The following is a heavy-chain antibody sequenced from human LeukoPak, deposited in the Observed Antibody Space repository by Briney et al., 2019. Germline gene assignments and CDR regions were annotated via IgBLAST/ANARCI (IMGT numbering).Heavy chain of an antibody. D-gene: IGHD5-12*01. CDR1: GYTFTSYG. J-gene: IGHJ4*02. Sequence: ASVKVSCKASGYTFTSYGISWVRQAPGQGLEWMGWISAYNGNTNYAQKFQGRVTMTRDTSISTAYMELSRLRSDDTAVYYCARDLRSESGYDSGFDYWGQGTLVTVSS. V-gene: IGHV1-18*01. CDR2: ISAYNGNT. CDR3: ARDLRSESGYDSGFDY.